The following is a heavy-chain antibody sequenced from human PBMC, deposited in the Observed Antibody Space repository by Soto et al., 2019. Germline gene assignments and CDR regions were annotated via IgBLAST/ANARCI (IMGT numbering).Heavy chain of an antibody. V-gene: IGHV3-53*01. CDR2: IYSNGNT. D-gene: IGHD1-26*01. J-gene: IGHJ4*02. CDR1: GFTVSSNY. CDR3: ARDFPLSEYRFSGSYYYNY. Sequence: PGGSLRLSCAASGFTVSSNYMSWVRQAPGKGLEWVSTIYSNGNTYYADSVKGRFTISRDKSKNTLYLQMSSLRAEDTAVYYCARDFPLSEYRFSGSYYYNYWGQGTLVTVSS.